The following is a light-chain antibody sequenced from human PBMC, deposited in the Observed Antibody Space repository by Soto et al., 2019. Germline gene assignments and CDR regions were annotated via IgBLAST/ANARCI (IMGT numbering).Light chain of an antibody. Sequence: QSALIQPASLSGSPGQSITISCTGTSSDVGSYNYVSWYQQHPGKVPKLMIYDVNSRPSGISDRFSGSKSGNTASLVISGLQAEDEADYYCSSYTSDNTRVFGGGTKLTVL. CDR1: SSDVGSYNY. J-gene: IGLJ2*01. CDR2: DVN. V-gene: IGLV2-14*03. CDR3: SSYTSDNTRV.